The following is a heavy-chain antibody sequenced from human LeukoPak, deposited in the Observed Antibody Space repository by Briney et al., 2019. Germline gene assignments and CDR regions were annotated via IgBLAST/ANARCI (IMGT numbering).Heavy chain of an antibody. CDR3: ASGAYYFDY. Sequence: SETLSLTCTVSGYSISSGYYWGWIRQPPGKGLEWIGSFYHSGSTYYNPSLKSRVTISVDTSKNQFSLKLSSVTAADPAVYYCASGAYYFDYWGQGTLVTVSS. D-gene: IGHD3-16*01. J-gene: IGHJ4*02. CDR2: FYHSGST. V-gene: IGHV4-38-2*02. CDR1: GYSISSGYY.